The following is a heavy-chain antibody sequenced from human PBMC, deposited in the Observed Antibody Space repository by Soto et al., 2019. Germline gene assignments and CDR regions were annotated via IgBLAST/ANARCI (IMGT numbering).Heavy chain of an antibody. CDR3: ARDVSDYDFWSGYYEPNFDY. J-gene: IGHJ4*02. V-gene: IGHV1-3*01. CDR2: INAGNGNT. CDR1: GYTFTSYA. Sequence: ASVKVSCKASGYTFTSYAMHWVRQAPGQRLEWMGWINAGNGNTKYSQKFQGRVTITRDTSASTAYMELSSLRSEDTAVYYCARDVSDYDFWSGYYEPNFDYWGQGTLVTVSS. D-gene: IGHD3-3*01.